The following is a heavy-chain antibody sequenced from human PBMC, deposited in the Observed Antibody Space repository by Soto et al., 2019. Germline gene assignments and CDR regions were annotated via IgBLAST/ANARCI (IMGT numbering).Heavy chain of an antibody. J-gene: IGHJ4*02. CDR3: ARDEAVDC. CDR2: IKQDGSDK. V-gene: IGHV3-7*03. D-gene: IGHD6-13*01. CDR1: GFTFSYYW. Sequence: VGSLRLSCAASGFTFSYYWMSWVRQAPGKGLEWVANIKQDGSDKYYVDSVKGRFTISRDNAKNSLYLQMHSLRAEDTAVYYCARDEAVDCWGQGTLVTVSS.